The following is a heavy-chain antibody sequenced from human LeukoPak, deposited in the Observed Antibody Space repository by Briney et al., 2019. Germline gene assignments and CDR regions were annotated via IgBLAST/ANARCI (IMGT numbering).Heavy chain of an antibody. V-gene: IGHV1-2*02. CDR3: ARDATYSSGWYIDP. CDR1: GYTFTGYY. J-gene: IGHJ5*02. Sequence: ASVKVSCKASGYTFTGYYMHWVRQAPGQGPEWMGWINPNSGGTNYAQKFQGRVTMTRDTSISTAYMELSRLRSDDTAVYYCARDATYSSGWYIDPWGQGTLVTVSS. CDR2: INPNSGGT. D-gene: IGHD6-19*01.